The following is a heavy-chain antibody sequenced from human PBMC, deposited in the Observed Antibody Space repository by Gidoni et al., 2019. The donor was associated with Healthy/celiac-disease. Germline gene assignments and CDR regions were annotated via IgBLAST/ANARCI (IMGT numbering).Heavy chain of an antibody. CDR3: ARLSAYYDFWSGYPHFDY. CDR1: GYTFTSYA. D-gene: IGHD3-3*01. Sequence: QVQLVQSGAEVKKPGASVKVSCKASGYTFTSYAMHWVRQAPGQRLEWMGWINAGNGNTKYSQKFQGRVTITRDTSVSTAFMELSSLRSEDTALYYCARLSAYYDFWSGYPHFDYWGQGSLVTVSS. V-gene: IGHV1-3*01. CDR2: INAGNGNT. J-gene: IGHJ4*02.